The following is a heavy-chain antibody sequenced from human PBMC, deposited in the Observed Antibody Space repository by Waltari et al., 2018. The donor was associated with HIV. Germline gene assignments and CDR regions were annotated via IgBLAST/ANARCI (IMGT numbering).Heavy chain of an antibody. J-gene: IGHJ6*02. Sequence: EVQLVESGGDLVQPGGSLTLSCEASEFTVNTHYMSWVRQASGKGLEWVSVIYSGGSTDYADSVKGRFTISRDNSKNTLYLHMSSLRAEDTAVYFCARLGYCSGGRCGYYYYYAMDVWGQGTTVTVTS. CDR2: IYSGGST. V-gene: IGHV3-66*02. CDR3: ARLGYCSGGRCGYYYYYAMDV. CDR1: EFTVNTHY. D-gene: IGHD2-15*01.